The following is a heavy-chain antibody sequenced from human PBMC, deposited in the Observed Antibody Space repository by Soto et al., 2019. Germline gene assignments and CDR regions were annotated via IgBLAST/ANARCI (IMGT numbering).Heavy chain of an antibody. V-gene: IGHV4-4*02. D-gene: IGHD3-3*01. CDR2: IYYSGST. J-gene: IGHJ5*02. CDR1: SGSITSSYW. CDR3: ARDLGDFWSGYSEVDP. Sequence: PSETLSLTCPVSSGSITSSYWWSWVRQPPGKGLEWIGEIYYSGSTFYNPSLKSRVTISVDTSNNQFSLKLSSVTAADTAVYYCARDLGDFWSGYSEVDPWGQGTLVTVSS.